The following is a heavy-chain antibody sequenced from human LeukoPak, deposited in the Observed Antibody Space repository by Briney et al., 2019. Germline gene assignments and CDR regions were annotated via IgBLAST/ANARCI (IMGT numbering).Heavy chain of an antibody. D-gene: IGHD4-17*01. CDR3: ARTNDYGDSTRAFDI. V-gene: IGHV4-59*08. Sequence: ASETLSPTCTVSGGSISSYYWSWIRQPPGKGLEWIGYIYYSGSTNYNPSLKSRVTISVDTSKNQFSLKLSSVTAADTAVYYCARTNDYGDSTRAFDIWGQGTMVTVSS. CDR2: IYYSGST. CDR1: GGSISSYY. J-gene: IGHJ3*02.